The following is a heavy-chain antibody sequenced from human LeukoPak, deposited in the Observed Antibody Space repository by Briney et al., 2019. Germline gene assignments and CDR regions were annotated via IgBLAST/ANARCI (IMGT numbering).Heavy chain of an antibody. CDR1: GYTLTSYG. CDR3: ARDWGSIKVITDY. D-gene: IGHD3-16*01. V-gene: IGHV1-18*01. J-gene: IGHJ4*02. CDR2: ISSNSDNT. Sequence: ASVKVSCKATGYTLTSYGISWVRQAPGQGLEWMGWISSNSDNTNYAQKLQGRVTMTTDTSTSTAYMELRSLRSDDTAVYYCARDWGSIKVITDYWGQGTLVTVSS.